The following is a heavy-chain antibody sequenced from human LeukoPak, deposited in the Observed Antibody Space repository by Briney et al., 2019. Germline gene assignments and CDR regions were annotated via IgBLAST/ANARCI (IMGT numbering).Heavy chain of an antibody. CDR3: AAEWFGEVIDC. CDR1: GFTFSSYE. V-gene: IGHV3-48*03. CDR2: ISSSGSTI. D-gene: IGHD3-10*01. Sequence: GGSLRLSCAASGFTFSSYEMNWIRQAPGKGLEWVSYISSSGSTIYYANSVKGRFTISRDNAKNSLYLQMNSLRAEDTAVYYCAAEWFGEVIDCWGQGTLVTVSS. J-gene: IGHJ4*02.